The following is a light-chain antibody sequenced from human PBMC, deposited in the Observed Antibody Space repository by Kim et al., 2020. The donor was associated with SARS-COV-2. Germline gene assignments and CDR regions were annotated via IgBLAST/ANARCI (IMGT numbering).Light chain of an antibody. V-gene: IGKV1-12*01. CDR3: QQSYNFPRT. CDR2: AAS. J-gene: IGKJ1*01. CDR1: HVITNC. Sequence: SVGVRVTVTVLASHVITNCLCWYQKKAEKTPQLLIYAASSLQSGVPSRFSGSGSVTDFTLTITNLQPEDFATYYCQQSYNFPRTFCQGTKVDIK.